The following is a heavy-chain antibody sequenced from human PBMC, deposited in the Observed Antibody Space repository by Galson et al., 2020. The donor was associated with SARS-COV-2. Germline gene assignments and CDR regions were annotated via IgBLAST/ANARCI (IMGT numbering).Heavy chain of an antibody. CDR1: GFNFNSYA. CDR2: INASGGST. CDR3: AKGLRYLEWLFHYFDL. D-gene: IGHD3-3*01. V-gene: IGHV3-23*01. J-gene: IGHJ4*02. Sequence: GGSLRLSCAGSGFNFNSYAMGWVRQAPGKGLEWVAVINASGGSTYYADSVKGRFTVSRDHAENTLYLHMNSLRAEDTAVYYCAKGLRYLEWLFHYFDLWGQGTLVTVSS.